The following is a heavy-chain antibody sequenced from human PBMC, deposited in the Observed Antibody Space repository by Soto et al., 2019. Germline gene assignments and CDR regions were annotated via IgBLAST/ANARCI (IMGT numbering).Heavy chain of an antibody. CDR1: GYTFTSYL. D-gene: IGHD3-3*01. J-gene: IGHJ3*02. Sequence: QVLLVQSGAEVKKPGASVKVSCKAPGYTFTSYLIHWIRQAPGQGLEWVGLINPSGGSTNYAQKFQGRVTVTRDTSTSTVYMDLSSLRSEDTALYYCGRVRTRDYWSGYSRIDIWGQGTMVTVSS. CDR3: GRVRTRDYWSGYSRIDI. CDR2: INPSGGST. V-gene: IGHV1-46*01.